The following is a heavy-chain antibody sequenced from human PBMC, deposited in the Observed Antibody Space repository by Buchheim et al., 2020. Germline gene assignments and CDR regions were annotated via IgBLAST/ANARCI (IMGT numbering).Heavy chain of an antibody. J-gene: IGHJ4*02. CDR2: FRSRCSLI. Sequence: QVQLVESGGGLVKPGVSLRLSCAASGFTFRDYYMSWIRQAPGKGLEWISHFRSRCSLIYYAHSVKGRFTISRDNARNSLYLQLSSLRVEDSALYYCVRFGIVVPIYYFDYWGQGT. D-gene: IGHD2/OR15-2a*01. CDR1: GFTFRDYY. V-gene: IGHV3-11*04. CDR3: VRFGIVVPIYYFDY.